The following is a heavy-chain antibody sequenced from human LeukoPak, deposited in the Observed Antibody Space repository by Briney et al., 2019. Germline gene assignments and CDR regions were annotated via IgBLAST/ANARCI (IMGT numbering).Heavy chain of an antibody. CDR3: RRDPGFARYMDV. CDR2: IYHSGST. D-gene: IGHD3-10*01. CDR1: GHSINTDYY. V-gene: IGHV4-38-2*02. J-gene: IGHJ6*03. Sequence: PSETLPLTCTVSGHSINTDYYWAWVRQPPGKGLEWIGSIYHSGSTYYGPALKGRVTISVDTSKNQFSLQLSSGTAADTAVYYCRRDPGFARYMDVGGKGTTVSVSS.